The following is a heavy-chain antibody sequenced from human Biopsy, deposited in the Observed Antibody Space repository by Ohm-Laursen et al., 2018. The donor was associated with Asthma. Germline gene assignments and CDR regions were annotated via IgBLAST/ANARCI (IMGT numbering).Heavy chain of an antibody. CDR2: IKLDGGVT. CDR1: GFMFRSFG. CDR3: ARGGGAMDV. Sequence: SLRLSCAASGFMFRSFGMHWVRQAPGKGLEWVANIKLDGGVTKYVDSVRGRFTISRDNAKNSLYLQMNSLRAEDTALYYCARGGGAMDVWGQGTTVTVSS. J-gene: IGHJ6*02. D-gene: IGHD2-15*01. V-gene: IGHV3-7*03.